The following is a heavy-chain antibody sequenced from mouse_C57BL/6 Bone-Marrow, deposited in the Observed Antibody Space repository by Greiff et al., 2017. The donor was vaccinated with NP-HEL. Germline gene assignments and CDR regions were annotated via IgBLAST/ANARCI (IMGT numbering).Heavy chain of an antibody. D-gene: IGHD1-1*02. Sequence: VKLQESGPELVKPGASVKISCKASGYAFSSSWMNWVKQRPGKGLEWIGRIYPGDGDTNYNGKFKGKATLTADKSSSTAYMQLSSLTSEDSAVYFCARNGWLRAMDYWGQGTSVTVSS. J-gene: IGHJ4*01. CDR2: IYPGDGDT. V-gene: IGHV1-82*01. CDR1: GYAFSSSW. CDR3: ARNGWLRAMDY.